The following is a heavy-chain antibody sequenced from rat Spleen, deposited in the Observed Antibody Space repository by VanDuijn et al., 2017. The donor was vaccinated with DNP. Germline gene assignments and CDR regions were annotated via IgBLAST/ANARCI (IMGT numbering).Heavy chain of an antibody. CDR1: GYTLTSYY. CDR2: IYTGSGGT. D-gene: IGHD5-1*01. Sequence: QVQLQQSGAELARPGSSVKISCKASGYTLTSYYIGWIKQTTGQGLDYIGYIYTGSGGTNYNEKFKGKATLTVDKSSNTAFMQLSSLTPDDSAVYYCASSNWGYYWYFDFWGPGTMVTVSS. J-gene: IGHJ1*01. V-gene: IGHV1-43*01. CDR3: ASSNWGYYWYFDF.